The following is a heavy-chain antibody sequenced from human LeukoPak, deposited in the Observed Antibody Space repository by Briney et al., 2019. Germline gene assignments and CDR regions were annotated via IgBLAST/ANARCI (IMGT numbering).Heavy chain of an antibody. CDR2: IYSGGST. D-gene: IGHD2-8*01. Sequence: SGGSLRLSCAASGFTVSSNYMSWVRQAPGKGLEWVSVIYSGGSTYYADSVKGRFTISRDNSKNTLYLQMNSLRAEDTAVYYCATPDQPGCTNGVCYTSGQDDYWGQGTLVTVSS. J-gene: IGHJ4*02. V-gene: IGHV3-66*02. CDR1: GFTVSSNY. CDR3: ATPDQPGCTNGVCYTSGQDDY.